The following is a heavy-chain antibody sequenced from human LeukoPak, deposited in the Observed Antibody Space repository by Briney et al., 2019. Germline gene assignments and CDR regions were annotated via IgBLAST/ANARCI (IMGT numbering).Heavy chain of an antibody. Sequence: SETLSLTCTVSGGSISSYYWSWIRQPPGKGLEWIGYIYHSGSTNYNPSLKSRVTISVDTSKNQFSLKLSSVTAADTAVYYCARGVGISDYWGQGALVTVSS. V-gene: IGHV4-59*01. J-gene: IGHJ4*02. D-gene: IGHD2-21*01. CDR3: ARGVGISDY. CDR1: GGSISSYY. CDR2: IYHSGST.